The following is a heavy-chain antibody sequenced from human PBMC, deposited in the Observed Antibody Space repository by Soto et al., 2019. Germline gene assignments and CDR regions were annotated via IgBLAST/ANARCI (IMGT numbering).Heavy chain of an antibody. J-gene: IGHJ6*02. CDR1: GYTLTELS. CDR3: ATDGVRYFDWSPGWYYGMDV. Sequence: ASVKVSCKVSGYTLTELSMHWVRQAPGKGLEWMGGFDPEDGETIYAQKFQGRVTMTEDTSTDTAYMELSSLRSEDTAVYYCATDGVRYFDWSPGWYYGMDVWGQGTKVTVYS. CDR2: FDPEDGET. V-gene: IGHV1-24*01. D-gene: IGHD3-9*01.